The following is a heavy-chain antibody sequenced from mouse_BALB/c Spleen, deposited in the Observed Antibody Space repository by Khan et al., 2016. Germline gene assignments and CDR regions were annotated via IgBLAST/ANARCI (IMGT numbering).Heavy chain of an antibody. CDR3: NAVRRRYYAMDY. D-gene: IGHD2-14*01. V-gene: IGHV14-4*02. Sequence: EVQLQQSGADLVRSGASVKLSCTASGFKIKDYYMHWVKQRPEQGLEWIGWIDPENGDTEYAPKFQGKATMTADTSSNTAYLQLSSLTAEDTVVYYFNAVRRRYYAMDYWGQGTSVTVSS. CDR2: IDPENGDT. CDR1: GFKIKDYY. J-gene: IGHJ4*01.